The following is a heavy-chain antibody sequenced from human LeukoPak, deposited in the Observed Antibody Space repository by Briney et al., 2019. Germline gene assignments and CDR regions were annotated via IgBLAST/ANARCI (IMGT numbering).Heavy chain of an antibody. CDR1: GGSISSGGYS. Sequence: SETLSLTCAVSGGSISSGGYSWSWIRRPPGKGLEWSGYIYHSGSTYYNPSLKSRVTISVDTSKNQFSLKLSSVTAADTAVYYCARGPRVYSYGFYYGMDVWGQGTTVTVSS. V-gene: IGHV4-30-2*01. CDR2: IYHSGST. J-gene: IGHJ6*02. CDR3: ARGPRVYSYGFYYGMDV. D-gene: IGHD5-18*01.